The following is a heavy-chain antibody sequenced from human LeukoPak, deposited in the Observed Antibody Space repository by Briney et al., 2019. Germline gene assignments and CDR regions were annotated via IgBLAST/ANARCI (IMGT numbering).Heavy chain of an antibody. CDR2: IYSGGST. CDR1: GFTVSSNY. D-gene: IGHD6-13*01. Sequence: PGGSLRLSCAASGFTVSSNYMSWVRQAPGKGLEWVSVIYSGGSTYYADSVKGRFTISRDNSKNTLYLQMNSLRAEDTAVYYCARDVLGIAAAGIIPCWGQGTMDTVSS. J-gene: IGHJ3*01. V-gene: IGHV3-66*01. CDR3: ARDVLGIAAAGIIPC.